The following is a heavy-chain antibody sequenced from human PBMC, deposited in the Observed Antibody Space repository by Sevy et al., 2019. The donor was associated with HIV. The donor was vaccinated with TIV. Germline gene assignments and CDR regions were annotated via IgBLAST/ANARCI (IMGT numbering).Heavy chain of an antibody. CDR2: LSFGGGRI. CDR1: GFTFSKYS. Sequence: GGSLRLSCAASGFTFSKYSMSGVRQAPGKGLEWVSTLSFGGGRINYADSVKGRFTISRDDSKNTLYLQMNSLRADDTAVYYCAREGCTKPHDYWGQGTLVTVSS. V-gene: IGHV3-23*01. J-gene: IGHJ4*02. D-gene: IGHD2-8*01. CDR3: AREGCTKPHDY.